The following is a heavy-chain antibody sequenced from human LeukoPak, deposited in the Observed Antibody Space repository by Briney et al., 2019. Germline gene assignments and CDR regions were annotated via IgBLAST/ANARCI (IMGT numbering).Heavy chain of an antibody. V-gene: IGHV3-74*01. CDR3: ARGSPASSWSYYFDY. Sequence: GGSLRLSCAASGFTFSSYWMHWVRQAPGKGLVWVSRINSDGSSTSYADSVKGRFTISRDNAKNTLYLQMNSLRAEDTAVYYCARGSPASSWSYYFDYWAREPWSPSPQ. J-gene: IGHJ4*02. CDR2: INSDGSST. CDR1: GFTFSSYW. D-gene: IGHD6-13*01.